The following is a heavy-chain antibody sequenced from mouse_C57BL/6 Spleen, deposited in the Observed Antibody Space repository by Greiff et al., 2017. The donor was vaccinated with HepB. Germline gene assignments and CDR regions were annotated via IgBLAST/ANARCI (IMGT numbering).Heavy chain of an antibody. CDR1: GFTFSNYW. Sequence: EVHLVESGGGLVQPGGSMKLSCVASGFTFSNYWMNWVRQSPEKGLEWVAQIRLKSDNYATHYAESVKGRFTISRDDSKSSVYLQMNNLRAEDTGIYYCTEGGLYYYAMDYWGQGTSVTVSS. J-gene: IGHJ4*01. CDR2: IRLKSDNYAT. CDR3: TEGGLYYYAMDY. V-gene: IGHV6-3*01.